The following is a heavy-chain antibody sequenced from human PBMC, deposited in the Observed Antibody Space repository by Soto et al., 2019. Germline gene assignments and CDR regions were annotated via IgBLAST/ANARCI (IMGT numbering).Heavy chain of an antibody. V-gene: IGHV3-23*01. J-gene: IGHJ4*02. CDR2: ISGSGGST. CDR3: AEDPLGGIAPLLTFDY. CDR1: GFTFSSYA. D-gene: IGHD6-13*01. Sequence: PGGSLRLSCAASGFTFSSYAMSWVRQAPGKGLEWVSAISGSGGSTYYADSVKGRFTISRDNSKNTLYLQMNSLRAEDTAVYYCAEDPLGGIAPLLTFDYWGQRTLVTVSS.